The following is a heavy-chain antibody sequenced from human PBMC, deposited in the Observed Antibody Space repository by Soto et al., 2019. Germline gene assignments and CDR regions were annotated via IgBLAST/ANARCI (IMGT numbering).Heavy chain of an antibody. CDR1: GYSIASGYY. CDR2: IYHAGSG. V-gene: IGHV4-38-2*01. J-gene: IGHJ6*02. CDR3: ARTFDYYGMDV. Sequence: QVQLRESGPGTVKSSETLSLTCAVSGYSIASGYYWAWIRQSPGKGLEWIGSIYHAGSGYYNPSLNGRVALSMDTSKNHFSLKLTSVTAADTAVYYCARTFDYYGMDVWGQGTTVTVSS.